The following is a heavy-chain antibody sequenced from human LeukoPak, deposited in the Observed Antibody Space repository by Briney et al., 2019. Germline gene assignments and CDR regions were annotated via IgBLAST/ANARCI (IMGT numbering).Heavy chain of an antibody. CDR3: ARVLRGYSGYD. CDR1: GYTFTSYY. D-gene: IGHD5-12*01. Sequence: ASVKVSCKASGYTFTSYYMHWVRQAPGQGLEWMGIINPSGGSTSYAQKFQGRVTMTRDTSTSTVYMELSSLRSEDAAVHYCARVLRGYSGYDWGQGTLVTVSS. CDR2: INPSGGST. J-gene: IGHJ4*02. V-gene: IGHV1-46*01.